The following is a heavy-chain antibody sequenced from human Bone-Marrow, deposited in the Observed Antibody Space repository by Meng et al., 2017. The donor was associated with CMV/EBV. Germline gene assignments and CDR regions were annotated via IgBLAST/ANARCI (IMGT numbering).Heavy chain of an antibody. CDR1: GGTFSSYA. V-gene: IGHV1-69*06. J-gene: IGHJ4*02. D-gene: IGHD1-7*01. CDR2: IIPIFGTA. Sequence: SVKVSCKASGGTFSSYAISWVRQAPGQGLEWMGGIIPIFGTANYAQKFQGRVTMTEDTSTDTAYMELSSLRSEDTAVYYCATPLTGTTVSDYWGQGTLVTVSS. CDR3: ATPLTGTTVSDY.